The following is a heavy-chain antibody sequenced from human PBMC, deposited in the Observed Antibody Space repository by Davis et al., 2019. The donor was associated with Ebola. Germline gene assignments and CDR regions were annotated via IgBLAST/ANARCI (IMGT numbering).Heavy chain of an antibody. CDR2: ISGSGGNT. V-gene: IGHV3-23*01. Sequence: GESLKISCAASGFIFNNYDMNWVRQAPGKGLEWVSRISGSGGNTYYADSVKGRFTISRDDFKTTVYLQMNSLRAEDTAMYYCAKVGVRWWEVLDEDSAFDIWGQGTMVIVSS. CDR3: AKVGVRWWEVLDEDSAFDI. CDR1: GFIFNNYD. D-gene: IGHD1-26*01. J-gene: IGHJ3*02.